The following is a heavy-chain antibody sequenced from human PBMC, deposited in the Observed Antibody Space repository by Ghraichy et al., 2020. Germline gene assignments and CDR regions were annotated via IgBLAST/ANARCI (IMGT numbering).Heavy chain of an antibody. CDR1: GFTVSSNY. V-gene: IGHV3-66*02. CDR3: ARGGGETYYFDY. J-gene: IGHJ4*02. Sequence: SCAASGFTVSSNYMSWVRQAPGKGLEWVSVIYSGGSTYYADSVKGRFTISRDNSKNTLYLQMNSLRAEDTAVYYCARGGGETYYFDYWGQGTLVTVSS. CDR2: IYSGGST. D-gene: IGHD3-10*01.